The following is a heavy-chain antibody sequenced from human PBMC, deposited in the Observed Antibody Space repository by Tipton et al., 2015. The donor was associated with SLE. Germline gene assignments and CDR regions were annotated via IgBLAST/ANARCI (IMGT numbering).Heavy chain of an antibody. CDR2: IRYDGSNK. CDR1: GFTFSSYG. V-gene: IGHV3-30*02. CDR3: AKDRYDSSGYYGRFDY. D-gene: IGHD3-22*01. Sequence: SLRLSCAASGFTFSSYGMHWVRQAPGKGLEWVAFIRYDGSNKYYADSVKGRFTISRDNSKNTLYLQMNSLRAEDTAVYYCAKDRYDSSGYYGRFDYWGQGTLVTASS. J-gene: IGHJ4*02.